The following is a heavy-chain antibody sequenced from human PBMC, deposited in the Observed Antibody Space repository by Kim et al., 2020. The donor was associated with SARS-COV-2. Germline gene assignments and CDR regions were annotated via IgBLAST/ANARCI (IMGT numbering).Heavy chain of an antibody. V-gene: IGHV5-10-1*01. J-gene: IGHJ5*02. CDR3: ASLREWFDP. CDR2: SYT. Sequence: SYTNYSPSFQGHVTISADKSISTAYLQWSSLKASDTAMYYCASLREWFDPWGQGTLVTVSS.